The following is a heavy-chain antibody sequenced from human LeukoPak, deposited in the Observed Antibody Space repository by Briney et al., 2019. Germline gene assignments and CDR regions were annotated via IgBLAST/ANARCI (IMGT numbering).Heavy chain of an antibody. CDR1: GGTFSSYA. D-gene: IGHD4-17*01. J-gene: IGHJ4*02. V-gene: IGHV1-69*13. Sequence: SVKVSCKASGGTFSSYAISWVRQAPGQGLEWMGGIIPIFGTANYAQKFQGRVTITADESTSIAYMELSSLRSEDTAVYYCARDNYGDYPFDYWGQGTLVTVSS. CDR3: ARDNYGDYPFDY. CDR2: IIPIFGTA.